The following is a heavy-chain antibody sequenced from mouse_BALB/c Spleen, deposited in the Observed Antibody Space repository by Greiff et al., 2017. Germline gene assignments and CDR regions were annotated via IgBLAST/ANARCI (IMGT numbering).Heavy chain of an antibody. V-gene: IGHV1-69*01. Sequence: QVQLQQPGAELVMPGASVKMSCKASGYTFTDYWMHWVKQRPGQGLEWIGAIDTSDSYTSYNQKFKGKATLTVDESSSTAYMQLSSLTSEDSAVYYCAKGGDGYSAWCAYWGQGTLVTVSA. CDR3: AKGGDGYSAWCAY. CDR2: IDTSDSYT. D-gene: IGHD2-3*01. J-gene: IGHJ3*01. CDR1: GYTFTDYW.